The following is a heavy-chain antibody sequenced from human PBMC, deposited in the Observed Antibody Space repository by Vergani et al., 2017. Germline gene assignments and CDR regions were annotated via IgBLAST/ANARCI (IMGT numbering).Heavy chain of an antibody. Sequence: QVQLVESGGGVVQPGRSLRLSCAASGFTFSSYGMHWVRQAPGKGLEWVAVIWYDGSNKYYADSVKGRFTISRDNAKNSLYLQMNSLRAEDTALYYCAKDNRYCSSTSCPEADYYMDVWGKGTTVTVSS. CDR1: GFTFSSYG. CDR3: AKDNRYCSSTSCPEADYYMDV. D-gene: IGHD2-2*01. CDR2: IWYDGSNK. V-gene: IGHV3-33*03. J-gene: IGHJ6*03.